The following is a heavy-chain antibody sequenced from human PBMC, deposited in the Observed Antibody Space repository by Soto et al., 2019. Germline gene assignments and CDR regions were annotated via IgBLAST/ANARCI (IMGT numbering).Heavy chain of an antibody. Sequence: SETLSLTCTVAAGSLSNKYWSWIRQTRGKRLEWIGYIYYTGSNNYNPSLKSRVSFSVDTFKNQFSLKLSSVTAADTAVYYCARYYCSSDTGYYFDYWGQGALVTVSS. CDR2: IYYTGSN. CDR3: ARYYCSSDTGYYFDY. D-gene: IGHD2-2*01. V-gene: IGHV4-59*01. J-gene: IGHJ4*02. CDR1: AGSLSNKY.